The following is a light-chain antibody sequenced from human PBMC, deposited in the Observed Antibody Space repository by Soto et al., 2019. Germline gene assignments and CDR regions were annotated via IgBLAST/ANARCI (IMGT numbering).Light chain of an antibody. CDR2: YDS. CDR3: QVWDSSSDPSKV. CDR1: NIGSKS. Sequence: SYELTHPPSVSVAPGKTARITSGGNNIGSKSVHWYQQKPGQAPVLVIYYDSDRPSGIPERFSGSNSGNTATLTISRVEAGDEADYYCQVWDSSSDPSKVFGGGTKLTVL. J-gene: IGLJ2*01. V-gene: IGLV3-21*04.